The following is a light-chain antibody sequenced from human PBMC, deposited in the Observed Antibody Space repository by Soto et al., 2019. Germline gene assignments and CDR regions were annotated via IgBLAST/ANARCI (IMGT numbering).Light chain of an antibody. CDR2: DVN. V-gene: IGLV2-14*03. J-gene: IGLJ1*01. CDR3: SSFTSSTSYV. Sequence: QSALTQPASVSGSPGQSIAISCTGTSSDVGSYNSVSWYRQYPGKAPKLMIHDVNNRPSGMSDRFSGSKSGNTVFLTISGLQAQAEADYYCSSFTSSTSYVFGTGTKLTVL. CDR1: SSDVGSYNS.